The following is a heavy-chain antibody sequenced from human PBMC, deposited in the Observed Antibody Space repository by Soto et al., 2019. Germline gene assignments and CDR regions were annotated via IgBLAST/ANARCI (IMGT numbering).Heavy chain of an antibody. D-gene: IGHD5-18*01. Sequence: GGSLRLSCAASGFTFSNYGMHWVRQAPGKGLEWVAVIWYDGSNKYYADSVKGRFSISRDNSKNMLYLQMNNLRAEDTSIYYCAITAPSTAMVAYWGQGSLVTVSS. CDR2: IWYDGSNK. CDR3: AITAPSTAMVAY. V-gene: IGHV3-33*01. J-gene: IGHJ4*02. CDR1: GFTFSNYG.